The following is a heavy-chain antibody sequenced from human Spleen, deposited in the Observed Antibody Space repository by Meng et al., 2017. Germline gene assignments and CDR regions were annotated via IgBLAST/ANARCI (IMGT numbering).Heavy chain of an antibody. Sequence: ASVKVSCKASGYTFTSYGISGVRQAPGQGLEWMGWISAYNGNTNYAQKLQGRVTMTTDTSTSTAYMELRSLRSDDTAVYYCSRGGLRFAYSGNFDYWGQGTLVTVSS. CDR3: SRGGLRFAYSGNFDY. CDR1: GYTFTSYG. J-gene: IGHJ4*02. D-gene: IGHD3-16*01. V-gene: IGHV1-18*01. CDR2: ISAYNGNT.